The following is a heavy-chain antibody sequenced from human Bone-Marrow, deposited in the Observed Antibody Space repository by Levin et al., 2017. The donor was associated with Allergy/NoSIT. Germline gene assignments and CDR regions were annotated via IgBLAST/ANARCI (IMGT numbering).Heavy chain of an antibody. V-gene: IGHV3-33*01. J-gene: IGHJ4*02. CDR1: GFTFSLYG. Sequence: GGSLRLSCAASGFTFSLYGMHWVRQAPGTGLEWLAFISYDGSQQNYADSVKGRFIISRDNPKNTARLQMNTLRVEDTGVYYCARDPVTGDPTKFDYWGQGALVTVSS. D-gene: IGHD1-20*01. CDR3: ARDPVTGDPTKFDY. CDR2: ISYDGSQQ.